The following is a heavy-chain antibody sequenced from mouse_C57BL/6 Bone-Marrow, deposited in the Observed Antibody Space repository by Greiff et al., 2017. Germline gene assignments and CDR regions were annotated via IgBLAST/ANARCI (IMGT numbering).Heavy chain of an antibody. D-gene: IGHD2-2*01. CDR3: ARGEAMVKGY. CDR1: GYTFTSYW. J-gene: IGHJ2*01. V-gene: IGHV1-55*01. Sequence: QVHVKQSGAELVKPGASVKMSCKASGYTFTSYWITWVKQRPGQGLEWIGDIYPGSGSTNYNEKFKSKATLTVDTSSSTAYMQLSSLTSEDSAVYYCARGEAMVKGYWGQGTTLTVSS. CDR2: IYPGSGST.